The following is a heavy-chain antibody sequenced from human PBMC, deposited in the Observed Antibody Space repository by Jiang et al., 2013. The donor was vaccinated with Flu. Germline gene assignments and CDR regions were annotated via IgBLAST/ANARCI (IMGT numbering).Heavy chain of an antibody. CDR3: ARVLARYSSGWGDFDY. Sequence: QLVESGAEVKKPGASVKVSCKASGYTFTGYYMHWVRQAPGQGLEWMGWINPNSGGTNYAQKFQGWVTMTRDTSISTAYMELSRLRSDDTAVYYCARVLARYSSGWGDFDYWGQGTLVTVSS. J-gene: IGHJ4*02. V-gene: IGHV1-2*04. CDR2: INPNSGGT. CDR1: GYTFTGYY. D-gene: IGHD6-19*01.